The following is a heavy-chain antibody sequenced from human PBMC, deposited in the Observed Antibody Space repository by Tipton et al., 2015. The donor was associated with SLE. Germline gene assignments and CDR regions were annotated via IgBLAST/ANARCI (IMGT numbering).Heavy chain of an antibody. CDR1: GGSISPYY. J-gene: IGHJ1*01. D-gene: IGHD1-26*01. CDR2: IDYSGST. V-gene: IGHV4-59*12. CDR3: ARGYSGSYLGLAEYFQH. Sequence: LSCTVSGGSISPYYWSWLRQPPGEGLEWIGYIDYSGSTNYDPSLKSRVTISVDTSKNQFSLKLSSVTAADTAVYYCARGYSGSYLGLAEYFQHWGQGTLVTVSS.